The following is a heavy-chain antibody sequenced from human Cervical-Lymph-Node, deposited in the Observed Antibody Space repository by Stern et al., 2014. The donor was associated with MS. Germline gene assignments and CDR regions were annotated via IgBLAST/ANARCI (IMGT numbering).Heavy chain of an antibody. CDR3: ARLLYSSGWYYFDS. V-gene: IGHV3-11*01. J-gene: IGHJ4*02. CDR2: ISKSGRTT. D-gene: IGHD6-19*01. Sequence: VHLVESGGGLVKPGGSLRLSCAASGFGFSEYYMSWIRQAPGQGLEWVSYISKSGRTTYYADSVKGRFTISRDNAKNSLYLQMNSLRAEDTAMFFCARLLYSSGWYYFDSWGQGALVTVSS. CDR1: GFGFSEYY.